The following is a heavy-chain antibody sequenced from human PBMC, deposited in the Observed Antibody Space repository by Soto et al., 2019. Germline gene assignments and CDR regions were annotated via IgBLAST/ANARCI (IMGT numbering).Heavy chain of an antibody. V-gene: IGHV1-18*01. CDR3: ARDRVTIFGVVEFVY. Sequence: ASVKVSCKASGYTFTSYGISWVRQAPGQGLERMGWISAYNGNTNYAQKPQGRVTMTTDTSTSTAYLELRRLRSDDTSVYYGARDRVTIFGVVEFVYWGQGTGVTVP. J-gene: IGHJ4*02. CDR2: ISAYNGNT. D-gene: IGHD3-3*01. CDR1: GYTFTSYG.